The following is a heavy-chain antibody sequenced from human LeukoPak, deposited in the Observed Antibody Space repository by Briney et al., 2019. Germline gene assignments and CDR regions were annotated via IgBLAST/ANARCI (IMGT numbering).Heavy chain of an antibody. V-gene: IGHV4-4*07. CDR2: IYTSGRT. CDR3: ARVGGASSTLTTFDV. CDR1: GGSVRGYF. J-gene: IGHJ3*01. D-gene: IGHD4-11*01. Sequence: PSETLSLTCTVSGGSVRGYFWTWMRQPAGRGLEWIGLIYTSGRTNYNPSLKSQVTISADDSKNQFSLKLNSVTAADTAVYYCARVGGASSTLTTFDVWGQGTVVTVSS.